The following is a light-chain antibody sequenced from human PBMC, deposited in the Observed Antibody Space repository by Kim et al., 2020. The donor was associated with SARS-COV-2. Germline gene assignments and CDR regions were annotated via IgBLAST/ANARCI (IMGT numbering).Light chain of an antibody. CDR1: QSISSIY. V-gene: IGKV3-20*01. CDR3: QQYGNSPIT. CDR2: GAS. Sequence: GERAPLSCRASQSISSIYLAWYQQKPGQAPRLLIYGASSGATGIPDRFSGSGSGTDFTLTISRLEPEDFAVYYCQQYGNSPITFGQGTRLGIK. J-gene: IGKJ5*01.